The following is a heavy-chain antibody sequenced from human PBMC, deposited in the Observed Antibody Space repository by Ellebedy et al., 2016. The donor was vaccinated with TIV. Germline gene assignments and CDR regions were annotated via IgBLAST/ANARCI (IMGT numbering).Heavy chain of an antibody. CDR2: ISGSGGST. Sequence: GGSLRLXCAASGSTFTSNAMSWVRQAPGQGLEWVSAISGSGGSTYYADSVKGRFTISRDNSKNTLYLQMNSLRAEDTDVYYCAREDRRDINPYVALGFYYYYGMDVWGQGTTVTVSS. V-gene: IGHV3-23*01. J-gene: IGHJ6*02. CDR3: AREDRRDINPYVALGFYYYYGMDV. CDR1: GSTFTSNA. D-gene: IGHD3-10*02.